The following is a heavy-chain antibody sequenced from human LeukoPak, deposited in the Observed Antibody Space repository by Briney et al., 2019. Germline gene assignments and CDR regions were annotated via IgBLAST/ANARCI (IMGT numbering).Heavy chain of an antibody. CDR1: GGSISSYY. CDR2: IYYSGST. CDR3: ARAILEWPLAFDY. Sequence: KPSETLSLTCTVSGGSISSYYWSWIRQPPGKGLEWIGYIYYSGSTNYDPSLKSRVTISVDTSKNQFSLKLSSVTAADTAVYYCARAILEWPLAFDYWGQGTLVTVSS. J-gene: IGHJ4*02. V-gene: IGHV4-59*01. D-gene: IGHD3-3*01.